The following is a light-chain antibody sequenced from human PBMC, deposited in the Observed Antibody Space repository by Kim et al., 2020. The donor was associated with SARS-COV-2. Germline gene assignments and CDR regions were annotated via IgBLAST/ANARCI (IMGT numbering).Light chain of an antibody. CDR1: QSLVYIDGNTY. CDR2: KIS. CDR3: MQATQFPLT. Sequence: PASISCRSIQSLVYIDGNTYLSWLQQRPGQPPRLLICKISNRFSGVPDRFSGSGAGTDFTLKISRVEAEDVGVYYCMQATQFPLTFGGGTKVDIK. V-gene: IGKV2-24*01. J-gene: IGKJ4*01.